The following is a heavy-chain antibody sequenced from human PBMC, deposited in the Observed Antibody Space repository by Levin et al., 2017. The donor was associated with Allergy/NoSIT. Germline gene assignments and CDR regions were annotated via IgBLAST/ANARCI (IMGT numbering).Heavy chain of an antibody. CDR2: IIPILGIA. J-gene: IGHJ5*02. CDR1: GGTFSSYT. CDR3: ARDPAGTAMGTRPSLIYNWFDP. V-gene: IGHV1-69*04. Sequence: SVKVSCKASGGTFSSYTISWVRQAPGQGLEWMGRIIPILGIANYAQKFQGRVTITADKSTSTAYMELSSLRSEDTAVYYCARDPAGTAMGTRPSLIYNWFDPWGQGTLVTVSS. D-gene: IGHD5-18*01.